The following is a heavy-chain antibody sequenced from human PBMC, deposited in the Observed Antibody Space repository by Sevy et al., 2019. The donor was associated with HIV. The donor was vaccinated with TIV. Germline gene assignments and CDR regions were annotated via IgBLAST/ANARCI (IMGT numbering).Heavy chain of an antibody. CDR3: VRDDRDGYFDY. CDR1: GYTFSGYD. CDR2: INPDSGGP. V-gene: IGHV1-2*02. J-gene: IGHJ4*02. Sequence: ASVKVSCKASGYTFSGYDMHWVRRAPGQGLEWMGWINPDSGGPNYAPKFQGRVTLTRDTSISTAYMELSRLKSDDTAVYYCVRDDRDGYFDYWGQGTLVTVSS.